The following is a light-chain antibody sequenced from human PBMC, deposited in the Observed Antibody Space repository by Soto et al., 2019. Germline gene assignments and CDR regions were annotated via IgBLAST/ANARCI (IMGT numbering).Light chain of an antibody. CDR1: QSLTSRY. Sequence: EIVLTQSPGTLSLSPGERATLSCRASQSLTSRYLAWYRQKPGQAPRLLIYGTSSRATGIPDRFSGSGSGTDFTLTISSLEPEDFAVYYCQQLTDWPPQWTFGQGTKVDIK. CDR2: GTS. J-gene: IGKJ1*01. V-gene: IGKV3D-20*02. CDR3: QQLTDWPPQWT.